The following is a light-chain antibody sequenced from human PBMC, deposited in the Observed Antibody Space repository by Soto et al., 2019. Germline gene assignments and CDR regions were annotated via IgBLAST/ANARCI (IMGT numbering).Light chain of an antibody. CDR2: GAS. CDR1: QSVSSSY. Sequence: EIVLTQSPGTLSLSPGERATLSCRASQSVSSSYLAWYQQKPGQAPRLLIYGASSRATRIPDRFSGSGSGTDFTLTISRLEPEDFAMYYCQQYGSSPQTFGQGTKVEIK. V-gene: IGKV3-20*01. J-gene: IGKJ1*01. CDR3: QQYGSSPQT.